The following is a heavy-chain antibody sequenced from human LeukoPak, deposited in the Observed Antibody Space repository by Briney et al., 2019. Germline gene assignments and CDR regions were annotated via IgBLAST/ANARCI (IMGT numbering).Heavy chain of an antibody. CDR2: ISSSGSTI. D-gene: IGHD4-11*01. J-gene: IGHJ4*02. Sequence: GGSLRLSCTASGFTFSSYSMNWVRQAPGKGLEWVSYISSSGSTIYYADSVKGRFTISRDNAKNSLYLQMNSLRAEDTAVYYCASPDYSDYARFDYWGQGVLVTVSS. CDR3: ASPDYSDYARFDY. V-gene: IGHV3-48*04. CDR1: GFTFSSYS.